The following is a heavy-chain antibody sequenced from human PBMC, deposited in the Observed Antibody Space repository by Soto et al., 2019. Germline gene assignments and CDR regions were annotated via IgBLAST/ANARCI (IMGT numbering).Heavy chain of an antibody. Sequence: PGGSLRLSCAASGFTFRSYGMHWVRQAPGKGLEWVALMSFDGSNKYYADSVRGRFTISSDNSKSTLYLQMDILRPDDTAVYYCAKKFGWKLQLGPPYYHSGMDGWGQGATITVAS. J-gene: IGHJ6*02. CDR1: GFTFRSYG. V-gene: IGHV3-30*18. CDR2: MSFDGSNK. D-gene: IGHD3-10*01. CDR3: AKKFGWKLQLGPPYYHSGMDG.